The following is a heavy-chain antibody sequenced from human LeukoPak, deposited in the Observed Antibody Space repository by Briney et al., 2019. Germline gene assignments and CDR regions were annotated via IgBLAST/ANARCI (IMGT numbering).Heavy chain of an antibody. Sequence: KPSETLSLTCTVSGGSTSSSSYYWGWIRQPPGKGLEWIGSIYYSGSTYYNPSLKSRVTISVDTSKNQFSLKLRFVTAADTAVYYCARGHGVGPTRNYYYYGMDVWGQGTSVTVSS. D-gene: IGHD1-26*01. CDR1: GGSTSSSSYY. CDR3: ARGHGVGPTRNYYYYGMDV. J-gene: IGHJ6*02. CDR2: IYYSGST. V-gene: IGHV4-39*07.